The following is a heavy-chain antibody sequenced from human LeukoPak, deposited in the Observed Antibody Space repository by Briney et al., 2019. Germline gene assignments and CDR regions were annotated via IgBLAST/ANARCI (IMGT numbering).Heavy chain of an antibody. J-gene: IGHJ2*01. CDR1: GFNLNSRW. CDR2: IKEDGSKK. Sequence: PGGSLRLSCVASGFNLNSRWMDWVRQAPGKGLEWVANIKEDGSKKNYADSVKGRFSISRDNAENSLYLQMNSLRVEDTAVYYCAREYWYFNLWGDGSLVTVSS. V-gene: IGHV3-7*01. CDR3: AREYWYFNL.